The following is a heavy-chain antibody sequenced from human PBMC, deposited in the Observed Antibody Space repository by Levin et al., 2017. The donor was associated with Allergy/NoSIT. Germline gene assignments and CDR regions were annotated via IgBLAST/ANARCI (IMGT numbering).Heavy chain of an antibody. D-gene: IGHD6-13*01. J-gene: IGHJ4*02. Sequence: SETLSLTCTVSGGSLNTYYWSWIRQPPGKGLEWIGSIYYTGTTGYNPSLTSRVTISLDTSKNQFSLKLNSVTAADTAVYYCARGRVPGYHWGQGTLVTVSS. CDR3: ARGRVPGYH. CDR1: GGSLNTYY. V-gene: IGHV4-59*01. CDR2: IYYTGTT.